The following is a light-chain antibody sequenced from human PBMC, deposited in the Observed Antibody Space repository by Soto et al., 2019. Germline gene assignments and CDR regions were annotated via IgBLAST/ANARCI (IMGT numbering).Light chain of an antibody. V-gene: IGKV3-20*01. J-gene: IGKJ4*01. Sequence: EIVLTQSPGTLSLSPGERATLSCRASQSVSNNYLAWYQQKPGQAPRLLIYCASNRATGIPDRFSGSGSGTDFTLTISSLEQEDFSVYYCQQYKNWPPPTFGGGTKVQIK. CDR2: CAS. CDR3: QQYKNWPPPT. CDR1: QSVSNNY.